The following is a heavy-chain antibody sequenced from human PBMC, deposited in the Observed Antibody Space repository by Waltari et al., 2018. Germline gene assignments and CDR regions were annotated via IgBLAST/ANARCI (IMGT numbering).Heavy chain of an antibody. D-gene: IGHD3-16*01. CDR2: ISGYNGDA. V-gene: IGHV1-18*01. CDR3: ARDDVDSSAFGGF. J-gene: IGHJ4*02. CDR1: GYIFSNYG. Sequence: QLVQSGAEVKKPGASVKVSCKGSGYIFSNYGVTWVRQAPGQGIEWMGWISGYNGDAKYEEKFEGRVTMTRDTSTSTAYMEIRGLRSDDTAVYFCARDDVDSSAFGGFWGQGTQVTVSS.